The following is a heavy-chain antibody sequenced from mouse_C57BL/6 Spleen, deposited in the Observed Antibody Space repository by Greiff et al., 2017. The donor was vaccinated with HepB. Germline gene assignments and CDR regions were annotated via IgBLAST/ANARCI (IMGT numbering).Heavy chain of an antibody. CDR3: AFTFPYSIDY. CDR2: ISSGSSTI. D-gene: IGHD1-1*01. Sequence: EVKLMESGGGLVKPGGSLKLSCAASGFTFSDYGMHWVRQAPEKGLEWVAYISSGSSTIYYADTVTGRFTISRDNAKNTLFLQMTSLRSEDTAMYYCAFTFPYSIDYWGQGTSVTVSS. CDR1: GFTFSDYG. V-gene: IGHV5-17*01. J-gene: IGHJ4*01.